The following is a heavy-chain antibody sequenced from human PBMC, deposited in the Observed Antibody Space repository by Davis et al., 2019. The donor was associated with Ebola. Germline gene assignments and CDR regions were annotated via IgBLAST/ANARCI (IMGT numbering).Heavy chain of an antibody. V-gene: IGHV4-4*07. CDR1: GDSITGYY. Sequence: PSETLSLTCTVSGDSITGYYWSWIRQPAGEGLEWIGRVYSSGSTSYNPSLKSRVTISVDTSKTQFSLRLTSVTAADTAVYYCSRDGNFHDSSGNVLPFDSWGQGTLVTVSS. CDR3: SRDGNFHDSSGNVLPFDS. J-gene: IGHJ4*02. D-gene: IGHD3-22*01. CDR2: VYSSGST.